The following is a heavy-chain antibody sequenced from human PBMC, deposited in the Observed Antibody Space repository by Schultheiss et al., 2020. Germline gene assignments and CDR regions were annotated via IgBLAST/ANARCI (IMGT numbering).Heavy chain of an antibody. D-gene: IGHD3-10*01. V-gene: IGHV3-33*01. CDR1: GFTFSSYG. CDR3: ARAGMVRAQHYYYYGMDF. Sequence: GESLKISCAASGFTFSSYGMHWVRQAPGKGLEWVAVIWYDGSNKYYADSVKGRFTISRDNSKNTLYLQMNSLRAEDTAVYYCARAGMVRAQHYYYYGMDFWGQGTTVNVSS. J-gene: IGHJ6*02. CDR2: IWYDGSNK.